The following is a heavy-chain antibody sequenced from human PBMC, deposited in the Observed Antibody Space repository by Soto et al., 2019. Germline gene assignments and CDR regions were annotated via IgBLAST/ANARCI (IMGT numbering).Heavy chain of an antibody. CDR2: ISRSGGGT. J-gene: IGHJ4*02. CDR1: GYTFTSYY. V-gene: IGHV1-46*01. CDR3: ARTVAGYFDS. Sequence: GSPVKVSCKASGYTFTSYYMHWLRQAPGQGLQWMRIISRSGGGTNYAQKFQGRVTMTTDTSTSTAYMELRSLRSDDRAVYYCARTVAGYFDSWGQGTLVTLSS. D-gene: IGHD6-19*01.